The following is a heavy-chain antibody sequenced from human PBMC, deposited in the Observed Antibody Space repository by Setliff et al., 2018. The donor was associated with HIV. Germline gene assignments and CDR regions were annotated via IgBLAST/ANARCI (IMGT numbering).Heavy chain of an antibody. V-gene: IGHV4-38-2*02. D-gene: IGHD3-3*01. J-gene: IGHJ4*02. CDR1: GYSISSGYY. CDR2: IYTSGST. CDR3: ARDGFWSGYIDY. Sequence: SETLSLTCAVSGYSISSGYYWGWIRQPPGKGLEWIGRIYTSGSTNYNPSLKSRVTMSVDTSKNQFSLKLSSVTAADTAVYYCARDGFWSGYIDYWGQGTLVTVSS.